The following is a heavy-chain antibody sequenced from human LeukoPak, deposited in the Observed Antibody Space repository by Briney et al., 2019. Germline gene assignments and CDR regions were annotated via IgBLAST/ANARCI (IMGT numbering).Heavy chain of an antibody. D-gene: IGHD6-13*01. CDR3: ARDLLLFSSSWPRDPYYYGMDV. V-gene: IGHV4-61*01. Sequence: SETLSLTCTVSGGSVSSGSYYWSWIRQPPGKGLEWIGYIYYSGSTNYNPSLKSRVTISVDTSKNQFSLKLSSVTAADTAVYYCARDLLLFSSSWPRDPYYYGMDVWGQGTTVTVSS. CDR1: GGSVSSGSYY. CDR2: IYYSGST. J-gene: IGHJ6*02.